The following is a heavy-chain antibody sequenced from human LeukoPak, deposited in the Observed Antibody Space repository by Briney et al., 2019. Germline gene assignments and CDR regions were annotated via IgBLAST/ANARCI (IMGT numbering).Heavy chain of an antibody. Sequence: EASVKVSCKASGGTFSSYAISWVRQAPGQGLEWMGGIIPIFGTANYAQKFQGRVTITADESTSTAYMELSSLRSEDTAVYYCAREGRYCSGGSCPGGFDPWGQGTLVTVSS. CDR2: IIPIFGTA. V-gene: IGHV1-69*13. J-gene: IGHJ5*02. CDR1: GGTFSSYA. CDR3: AREGRYCSGGSCPGGFDP. D-gene: IGHD2-15*01.